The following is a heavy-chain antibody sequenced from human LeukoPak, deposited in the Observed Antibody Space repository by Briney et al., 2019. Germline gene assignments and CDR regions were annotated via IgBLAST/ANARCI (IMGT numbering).Heavy chain of an antibody. V-gene: IGHV5-51*01. J-gene: IGHJ4*02. CDR3: ARAMTAAIVGVFDY. Sequence: GESLKISCKGSGYSFTSYWIGWVRRMPGKGLEGMGIIYPGDSDTRYSPSFQGQVTISADKSISTAYLQWSSLKASDTAMYYCARAMTAAIVGVFDYWGQGTLVTVSS. CDR2: IYPGDSDT. CDR1: GYSFTSYW. D-gene: IGHD2-2*01.